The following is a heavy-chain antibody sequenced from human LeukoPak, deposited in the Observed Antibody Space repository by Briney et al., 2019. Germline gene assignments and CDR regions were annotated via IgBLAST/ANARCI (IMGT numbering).Heavy chain of an antibody. Sequence: MTSETLSLTCTVSGYSISSGYYWGWIRQPPGKGLGWIGTIYHSGSTYYTPSLKSRVTISVDTSKNQFSLKLNSVTAADTAVYYCARDDSSGFEDYFDYWGQGTLVTVSS. CDR2: IYHSGST. CDR3: ARDDSSGFEDYFDY. D-gene: IGHD3-22*01. CDR1: GYSISSGYY. V-gene: IGHV4-38-2*02. J-gene: IGHJ4*02.